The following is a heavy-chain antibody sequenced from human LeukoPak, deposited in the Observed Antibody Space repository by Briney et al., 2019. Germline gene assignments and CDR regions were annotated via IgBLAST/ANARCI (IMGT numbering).Heavy chain of an antibody. CDR3: ARVELGSSSKNYYYYMDV. Sequence: SVKVSCKASGGTFSSYAISWVRQAPGQGLEWMGGIIPIFGTANYAQKFQGRVTITADESTSTAYMELSSLRSEDTAVYYCARVELGSSSKNYYYYMDVWGKGTTVTVSS. D-gene: IGHD6-6*01. CDR1: GGTFSSYA. J-gene: IGHJ6*03. CDR2: IIPIFGTA. V-gene: IGHV1-69*13.